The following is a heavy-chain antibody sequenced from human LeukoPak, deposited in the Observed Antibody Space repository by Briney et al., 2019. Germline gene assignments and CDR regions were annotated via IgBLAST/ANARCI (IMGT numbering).Heavy chain of an antibody. CDR2: ISGSGGTI. J-gene: IGHJ4*02. CDR1: GFTFSGYY. D-gene: IGHD3-9*01. V-gene: IGHV3-11*01. Sequence: GGSLRLSCAASGFTFSGYYMSWIRQAPGKGLEWVSYISGSGGTISYVDSVKGRFTISRDNAKNSLYLQMNSLRADDAAVYYCARLILTGYFDYWGQGILVTVSS. CDR3: ARLILTGYFDY.